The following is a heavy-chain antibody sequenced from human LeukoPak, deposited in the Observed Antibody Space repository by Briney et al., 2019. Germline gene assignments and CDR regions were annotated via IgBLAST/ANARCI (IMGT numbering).Heavy chain of an antibody. D-gene: IGHD4-11*01. CDR3: ARDNDYSNKGFDY. V-gene: IGHV4-30-4*08. CDR2: IYYSGST. Sequence: SETLSLTCTVSGGSISSSSYYWGWIRQPPGKGLEWIGYIYYSGSTYYNPSLKSRVTISVDTSKNQFSLKLSSVTAADTAVYYCARDNDYSNKGFDYWGQGTLVTVSS. J-gene: IGHJ4*02. CDR1: GGSISSSSYY.